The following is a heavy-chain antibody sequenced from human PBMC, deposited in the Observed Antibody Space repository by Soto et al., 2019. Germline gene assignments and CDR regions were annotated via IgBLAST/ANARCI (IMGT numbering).Heavy chain of an antibody. CDR3: AHSGAYYDILTGYYYYFDY. D-gene: IGHD3-9*01. V-gene: IGHV2-5*02. J-gene: IGHJ4*02. CDR2: IYGDDDK. CDR1: GFSLSTSGVG. Sequence: QITLKESGPTLVKPTQTLTLTCTFSGFSLSTSGVGVGWIRQPPGKALEWLALIYGDDDKRYSPSLKSRLTITKDTSKNQVVLTMTHMDPVDTATYYCAHSGAYYDILTGYYYYFDYWGQGTLVTVSS.